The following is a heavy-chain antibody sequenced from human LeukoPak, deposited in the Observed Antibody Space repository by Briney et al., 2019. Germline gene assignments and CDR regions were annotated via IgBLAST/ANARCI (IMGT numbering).Heavy chain of an antibody. V-gene: IGHV4-34*01. CDR2: INHSGST. CDR1: GGSFSGYY. Sequence: SETLSLTCAVYGGSFSGYYWSWIRQPPGKGLEWIGEINHSGSTNYNPSLKSRVTISVDTSKNQFSLKLSSVTAADTAAYYCARGRSRRYYDSSGSLPYYFDYWGQGTLVTVSS. D-gene: IGHD3-22*01. J-gene: IGHJ4*02. CDR3: ARGRSRRYYDSSGSLPYYFDY.